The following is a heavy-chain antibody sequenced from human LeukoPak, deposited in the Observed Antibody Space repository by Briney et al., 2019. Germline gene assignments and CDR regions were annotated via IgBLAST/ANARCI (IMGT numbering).Heavy chain of an antibody. CDR2: IYPGDSDT. V-gene: IGHV5-51*01. CDR1: GYSFTSYW. J-gene: IGHJ4*02. CDR3: ASPGGSSWSSFDY. D-gene: IGHD6-13*01. Sequence: GESLKISCKDSGYSFTSYWNGWVRQMPGKGLEWMGIIYPGDSDTRYSPSFQGQVTISADKSISTAYLQWSSLKASDTAMYYCASPGGSSWSSFDYWGQGTLVTVSS.